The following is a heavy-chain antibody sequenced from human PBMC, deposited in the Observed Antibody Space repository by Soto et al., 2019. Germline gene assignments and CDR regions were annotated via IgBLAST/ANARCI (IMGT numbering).Heavy chain of an antibody. D-gene: IGHD6-19*01. V-gene: IGHV3-23*01. Sequence: PGGSLRLSCAASGFTFSSYAVSWVRQAPGKGPEWISSISGSGSTIYYADSVKGRFTISRDNSKNTLYLQMNSLRAEDTAVYYCAKGAYSSGWYLDYWGQGTLVTVSS. CDR1: GFTFSSYA. CDR2: ISGSGSTI. J-gene: IGHJ4*02. CDR3: AKGAYSSGWYLDY.